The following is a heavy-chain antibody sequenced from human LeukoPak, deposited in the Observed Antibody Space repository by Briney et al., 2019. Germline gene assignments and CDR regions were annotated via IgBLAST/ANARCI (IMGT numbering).Heavy chain of an antibody. CDR1: GYSYTSYW. CDR3: ARHINDYFDY. J-gene: IGHJ4*02. CDR2: IYPGDSNT. D-gene: IGHD1-14*01. Sequence: GESLKISCKGPGYSYTSYWIGWVRQMPGKGLEWMGIIYPGDSNTRYNPSFQSQVTISADKSINTAYLQWSSLKASDTAMYYCARHINDYFDYWGQGTLVTVSS. V-gene: IGHV5-51*01.